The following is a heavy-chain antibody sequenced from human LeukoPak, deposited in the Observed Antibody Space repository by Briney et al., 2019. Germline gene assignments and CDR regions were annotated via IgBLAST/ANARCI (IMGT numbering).Heavy chain of an antibody. CDR2: IYHSGST. CDR3: ARVNSGSGWYFDY. J-gene: IGHJ4*02. D-gene: IGHD6-19*01. V-gene: IGHV4-38-2*01. CDR1: GYSISSGYY. Sequence: SETLSLTCAVSGYSISSGYYWGWIRQPPGKGLEWIGSIYHSGSTYYSPSLKSRVTMSVDTSKNQFSLKLSSVTAADTAVYYCARVNSGSGWYFDYWGQGTLVTVSS.